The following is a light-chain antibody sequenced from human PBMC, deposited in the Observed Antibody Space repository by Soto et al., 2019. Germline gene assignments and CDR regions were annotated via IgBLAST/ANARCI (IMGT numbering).Light chain of an antibody. CDR2: GAS. CDR3: QQYKQWPVA. Sequence: ETVMTQSPATLSVSPGDRVTLPCRASQSVSSYLAWYQQKPGQAPRLLIYGASNRATGIPARFSGSGSATQFTLTISSLQSEDFGFYYCQQYKQWPVAFGGGTKVDIK. J-gene: IGKJ4*01. V-gene: IGKV3D-15*01. CDR1: QSVSSY.